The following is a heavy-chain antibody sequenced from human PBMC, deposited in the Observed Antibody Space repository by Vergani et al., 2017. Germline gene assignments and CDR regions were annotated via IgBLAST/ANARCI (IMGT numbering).Heavy chain of an antibody. CDR1: GGTFSSYA. D-gene: IGHD3-22*01. J-gene: IGHJ5*02. CDR2: IIPMLSTA. Sequence: QVKLVQSGAEVKKPGSSVKVSCKASGGTFSSYAISWVRQAPGQGLEWMGRIIPMLSTANYAQKFQGRVTITADESTSTAYMELSSLRSEDTAVYYCARQASYYYDSSGYYYEGWFDPWGQGTLVTVSS. CDR3: ARQASYYYDSSGYYYEGWFDP. V-gene: IGHV1-69*13.